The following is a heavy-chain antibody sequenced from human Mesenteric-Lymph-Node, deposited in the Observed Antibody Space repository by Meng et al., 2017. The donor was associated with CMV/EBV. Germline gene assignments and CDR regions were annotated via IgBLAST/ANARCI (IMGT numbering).Heavy chain of an antibody. CDR2: IYSDGRT. J-gene: IGHJ3*02. D-gene: IGHD1-20*01. Sequence: GESLKISCAASGLIVSASYMSWVRQGPGKGLEWVSLIYSDGRTFYSDSVQGRFTISRDNSKNTLYLQMNSLIVEDTAVYYCAKDRGNWDALDIWGQGTMVTVSS. V-gene: IGHV3-53*05. CDR1: GLIVSASY. CDR3: AKDRGNWDALDI.